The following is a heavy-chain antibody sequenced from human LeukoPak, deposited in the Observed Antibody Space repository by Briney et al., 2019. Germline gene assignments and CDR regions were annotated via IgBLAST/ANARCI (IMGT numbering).Heavy chain of an antibody. J-gene: IGHJ4*02. CDR3: ARLNWSSGWPHLDY. V-gene: IGHV4-4*07. D-gene: IGHD6-19*01. Sequence: SETLSLTCTVSGGSIINYYWTWIRQPAGKGLEWIGRIYTSGNTNYNPSLNSRVTMSVDTSKNQFSLKLSSLTAADTAVYYCARLNWSSGWPHLDYWGQGTLVTVSS. CDR1: GGSIINYY. CDR2: IYTSGNT.